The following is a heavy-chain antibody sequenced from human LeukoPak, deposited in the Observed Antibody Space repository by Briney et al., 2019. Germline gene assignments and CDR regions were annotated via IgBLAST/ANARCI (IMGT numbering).Heavy chain of an antibody. CDR3: ARDGYFYDSSGYYWQIGFDY. J-gene: IGHJ4*02. CDR2: ISSSSSYI. D-gene: IGHD3-22*01. V-gene: IGHV3-21*01. CDR1: GFTFSSYS. Sequence: GGSLRLSCAASGFTFSSYSMNWVRQAPGKGLEWVSSISSSSSYIYYADSVKGRFTISRDNAKNSLYLQMNSLRDEDTAVYYCARDGYFYDSSGYYWQIGFDYWGQGTLVTVSS.